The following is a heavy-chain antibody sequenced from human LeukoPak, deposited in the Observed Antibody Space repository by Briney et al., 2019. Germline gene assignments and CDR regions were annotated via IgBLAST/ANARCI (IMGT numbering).Heavy chain of an antibody. V-gene: IGHV4-4*09. Sequence: PSETLSLTCTVSGGSISSYYWSWIRQPPGKGLEWIGYIYTSGSTNYNPSLKSRVTISVDTSKNQFSLKLSSVTAADTAVYYCAGGKWVHWDSDWGQGTLVTVSS. D-gene: IGHD1-26*01. CDR3: AGGKWVHWDSD. CDR1: GGSISSYY. J-gene: IGHJ4*02. CDR2: IYTSGST.